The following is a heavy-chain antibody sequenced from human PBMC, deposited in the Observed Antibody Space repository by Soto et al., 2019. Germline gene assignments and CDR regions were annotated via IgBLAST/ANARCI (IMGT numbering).Heavy chain of an antibody. CDR3: VKQRGSGKTYYYRVDV. J-gene: IGHJ6*02. CDR2: INYNSRAT. V-gene: IGHV3-23*01. D-gene: IGHD3-10*01. Sequence: EVQLLESGGGLVQPGGSLRLSCETSGFSFNSYAMTWVRQAPGMGLEWVAVINYNSRATFNAQSVTGRFTTSRDNPRNAVFLQRDSLRAEDTAVYYCVKQRGSGKTYYYRVDVWGLGKTVIVSS. CDR1: GFSFNSYA.